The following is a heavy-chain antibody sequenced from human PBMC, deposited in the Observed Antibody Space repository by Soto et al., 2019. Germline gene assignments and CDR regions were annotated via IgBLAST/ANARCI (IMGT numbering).Heavy chain of an antibody. V-gene: IGHV3-30-3*01. CDR3: ARDRVEYSYDSSGYYGAFDI. Sequence: PXGFLRPSVESPGFTVSSYSVHWVRRAPGKGLEWVAVISYDGSNKYYADSVKGRFTISRDNSKNTLYLQMNSLRAEDTAVYYCARDRVEYSYDSSGYYGAFDIWGQGTMVTVSS. J-gene: IGHJ3*02. CDR2: ISYDGSNK. CDR1: GFTVSSYS. D-gene: IGHD3-22*01.